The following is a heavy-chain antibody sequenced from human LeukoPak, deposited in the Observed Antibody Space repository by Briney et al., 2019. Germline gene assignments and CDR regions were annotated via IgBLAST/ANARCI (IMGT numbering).Heavy chain of an antibody. CDR1: GYTFTGYY. CDR2: INPNSGGT. J-gene: IGHJ4*02. D-gene: IGHD6-6*01. V-gene: IGHV1-2*02. CDR3: ARGGEYSRSSSTY. Sequence: ASVKVSCKASGYTFTGYYIHWVRQAPGQGLEWMGWINPNSGGTNYAQKFQGRVTVTRDTSISTAYMELSTLRSDDTAVYYCARGGEYSRSSSTYWGQGTLVTVSS.